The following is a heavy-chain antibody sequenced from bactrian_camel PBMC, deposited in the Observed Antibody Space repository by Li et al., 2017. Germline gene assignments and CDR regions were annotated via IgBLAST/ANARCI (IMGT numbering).Heavy chain of an antibody. CDR1: GYTYTSLC. CDR3: APWTMLTNNPWNPKEYQY. J-gene: IGHJ4*01. V-gene: IGHV3S26*01. Sequence: QVQLVESGGGLVQPGGSLRLSCAASGYTYTSLCMAWFRQAPGKEREGVAYIDSDDTTIYGDSVKGRFTGRFTISQDNSKYTLSLQMTILKPEDTAMYYCAPWTMLTNNPWNPKEYQYWGQGTQVTVS. D-gene: IGHD1*01. CDR2: IDSDDTT.